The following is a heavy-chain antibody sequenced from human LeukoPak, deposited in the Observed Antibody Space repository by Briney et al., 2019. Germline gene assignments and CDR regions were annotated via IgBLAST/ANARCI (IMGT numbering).Heavy chain of an antibody. J-gene: IGHJ6*02. CDR1: GGSISGYY. D-gene: IGHD3-16*01. CDR2: IHYSGNT. CDR3: ARDGGGYYGMDV. V-gene: IGHV4-59*12. Sequence: SETLSLTCTVSGGSISGYYWGWVRQPPGKGLECFGTIHYSGNTNYNPSLKSRVTMSIDTSKDQFSLRLTSVTAADTAVYYCARDGGGYYGMDVWGQGTTVTVSS.